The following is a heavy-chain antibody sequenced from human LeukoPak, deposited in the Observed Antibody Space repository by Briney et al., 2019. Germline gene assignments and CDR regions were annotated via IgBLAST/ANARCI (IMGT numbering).Heavy chain of an antibody. CDR2: IIPILGIA. Sequence: ASVKVSCKASGGTFSSYAISWVRQAPGQGLEWMGRIIPILGIANYAQKSQGRVTITADKSTSTAYMELSSLRSEDTAVYYCARERRPLQPLWFGELPSTFDYWGQGTLVTVSS. D-gene: IGHD3-10*01. CDR1: GGTFSSYA. V-gene: IGHV1-69*04. CDR3: ARERRPLQPLWFGELPSTFDY. J-gene: IGHJ4*02.